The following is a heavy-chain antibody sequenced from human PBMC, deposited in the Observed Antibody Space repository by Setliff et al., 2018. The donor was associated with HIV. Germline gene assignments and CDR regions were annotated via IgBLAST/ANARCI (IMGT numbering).Heavy chain of an antibody. Sequence: SETLSLTCTVSGSSISNDYWHWIRQSPGRGLEWIGYIYYTGSTNYNPSLKSRVAMSVDSSNHQFSLKLTSVTPADTAIYYCAREDGSNSHDTFEIWGQGILVTVSS. V-gene: IGHV4-59*01. CDR1: GSSISNDY. J-gene: IGHJ3*02. D-gene: IGHD1-1*01. CDR2: IYYTGST. CDR3: AREDGSNSHDTFEI.